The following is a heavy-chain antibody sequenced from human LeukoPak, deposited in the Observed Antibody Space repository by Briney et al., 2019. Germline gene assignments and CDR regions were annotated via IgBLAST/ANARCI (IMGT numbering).Heavy chain of an antibody. V-gene: IGHV3-7*01. CDR2: IKQDGSEK. Sequence: PGGSLRLSCAASGFTFSSYWMSWVRQAPGKGLEWVANIKQDGSEKYYVDSVKGRFTISRDNAKNSLYLQMNSLRAEDTAVYYCARDSKQYSSNDYMDVWGKGTTVTVSS. CDR3: ARDSKQYSSNDYMDV. D-gene: IGHD6-13*01. J-gene: IGHJ6*03. CDR1: GFTFSSYW.